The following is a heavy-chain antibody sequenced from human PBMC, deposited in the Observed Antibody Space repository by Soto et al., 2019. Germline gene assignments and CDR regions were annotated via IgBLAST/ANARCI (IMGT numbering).Heavy chain of an antibody. D-gene: IGHD6-19*01. CDR3: VRAGGGWSXDI. CDR2: IYYSGST. CDR1: GCSVSSGSYY. Sequence: PSETLSLTCTVPGCSVSSGSYYWSWIRQPPGKGLEWIGYIYYSGSTNYNPSLKSRVTISVDTSKNQFSLNLSSVATADPAVYYCVRAGGGWSXDIWGQGTLVTVSS. V-gene: IGHV4-61*01. J-gene: IGHJ4*02.